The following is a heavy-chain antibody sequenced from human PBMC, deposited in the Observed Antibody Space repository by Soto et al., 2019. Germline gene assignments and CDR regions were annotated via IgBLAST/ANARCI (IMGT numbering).Heavy chain of an antibody. CDR1: AFTFETYA. J-gene: IGHJ6*02. D-gene: IGHD2-21*02. Sequence: SLILSCEASAFTFETYAMHWVRQAPGQGLEWVAVISFDGTNTYYADSVKGRFTFSRDNSKNTLYLQLNSLRPEDTAVYYCARDHLYCSGVHCLCAYYGLEVSCQATTLTVA. CDR2: ISFDGTNT. CDR3: ARDHLYCSGVHCLCAYYGLEV. V-gene: IGHV3-30-3*01.